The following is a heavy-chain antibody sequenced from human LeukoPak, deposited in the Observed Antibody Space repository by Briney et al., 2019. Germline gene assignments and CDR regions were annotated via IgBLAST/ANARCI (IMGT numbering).Heavy chain of an antibody. J-gene: IGHJ3*02. Sequence: GSLRLSCAASGFTFSSYWMHWVRQAPGKGLVWVSRINSDGSSTSYADSVKGRFTISRDNAKNTLYLQMNSLRAEDTAVYYCARVGASRAAFDIWGQGTMVTVSS. V-gene: IGHV3-74*01. CDR1: GFTFSSYW. D-gene: IGHD1-26*01. CDR2: INSDGSST. CDR3: ARVGASRAAFDI.